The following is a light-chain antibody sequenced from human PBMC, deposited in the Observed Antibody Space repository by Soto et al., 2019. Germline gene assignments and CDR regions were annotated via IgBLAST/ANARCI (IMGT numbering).Light chain of an antibody. J-gene: IGLJ1*01. V-gene: IGLV1-40*01. Sequence: QSVLTQPPSVSGAPGQRVTISCTGSSSNIGAGYDVHWYQHLPGTAPKLLIYGNSNRPSGVPDRLSGSKSGTSASLAITGLQAEDEADYYCQSYDSSLSGPSYVFGTGTKVTVL. CDR1: SSNIGAGYD. CDR2: GNS. CDR3: QSYDSSLSGPSYV.